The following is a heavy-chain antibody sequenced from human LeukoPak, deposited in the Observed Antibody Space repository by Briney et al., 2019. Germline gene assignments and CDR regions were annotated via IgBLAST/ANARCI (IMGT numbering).Heavy chain of an antibody. D-gene: IGHD3-10*01. Sequence: SETLSLTCTVSGGSISSGSYYWSWIRQPAGKGLEWIGRIYTSGSTNYNPSLKSRVTISVDTSKNQFSLKLSSVTAADTAVHYCATGDYYGSGSFDYWGQGTLVTVSS. J-gene: IGHJ4*02. CDR2: IYTSGST. CDR3: ATGDYYGSGSFDY. CDR1: GGSISSGSYY. V-gene: IGHV4-61*02.